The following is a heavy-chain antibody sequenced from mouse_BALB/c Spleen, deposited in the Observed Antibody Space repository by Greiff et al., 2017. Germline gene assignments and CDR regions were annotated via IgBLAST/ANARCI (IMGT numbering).Heavy chain of an antibody. CDR3: ARPDGYDDGFAY. D-gene: IGHD2-2*01. Sequence: QVHVKQSGAELVRPGTSVKISCKASGYTFTNYWLGWVKQRPGHGLEWIGDIYPGGGYTNYNEKFKGKATLTADTSSSTAYMQLSSLTSEDSAVYFCARPDGYDDGFAYWGQGTLVTVSA. CDR2: IYPGGGYT. CDR1: GYTFTNYW. V-gene: IGHV1-63*02. J-gene: IGHJ3*01.